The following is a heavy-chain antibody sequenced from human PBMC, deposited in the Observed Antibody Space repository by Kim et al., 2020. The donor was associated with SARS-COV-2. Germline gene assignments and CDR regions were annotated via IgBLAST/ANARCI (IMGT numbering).Heavy chain of an antibody. Sequence: GASLRLSCVASRFIFSSYGMHWVRQAPGKGLEWVAVIWYDGSQMLYADSVKGRFTVSRDNSKNTVYIQMNSLRAEDTAIYYCARQTSDYSLDYWGQGTLVTVSS. CDR1: RFIFSSYG. V-gene: IGHV3-33*01. CDR2: IWYDGSQM. CDR3: ARQTSDYSLDY. J-gene: IGHJ4*02. D-gene: IGHD2-15*01.